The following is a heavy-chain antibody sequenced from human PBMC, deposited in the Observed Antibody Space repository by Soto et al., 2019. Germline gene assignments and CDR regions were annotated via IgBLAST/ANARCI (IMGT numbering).Heavy chain of an antibody. CDR3: ARETPRGGAFDI. J-gene: IGHJ3*02. V-gene: IGHV3-48*01. CDR1: GFTFSSYS. D-gene: IGHD3-10*01. Sequence: EVQLVESGGGLVQPGGSLRLSCAASGFTFSSYSMNWVRQAPGKGLEWVSYISSSSSTIYYADSVKGRFTISRDNAKNSLYLQLNSLRSEDTAVYYCARETPRGGAFDIWGQGTMVTVSS. CDR2: ISSSSSTI.